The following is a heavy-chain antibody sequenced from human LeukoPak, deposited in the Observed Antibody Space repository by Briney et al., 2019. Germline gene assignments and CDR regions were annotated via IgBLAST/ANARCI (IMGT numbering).Heavy chain of an antibody. D-gene: IGHD2-15*01. CDR1: GFTFSSYS. J-gene: IGHJ4*02. V-gene: IGHV3-21*01. CDR2: ISSSSSYI. Sequence: RTGGSLRLSCAASGFTFSSYSMNWVRQAPGKGLEWVSSISSSSSYIYYADSVKGRFTISRDNSKNTLYLQMNSLRAEDTAVYYCAKDRVVVAAKRGFPDYWGQGTLVTVSS. CDR3: AKDRVVVAAKRGFPDY.